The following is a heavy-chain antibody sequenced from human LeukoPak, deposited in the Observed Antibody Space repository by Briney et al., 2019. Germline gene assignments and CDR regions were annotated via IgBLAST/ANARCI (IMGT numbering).Heavy chain of an antibody. Sequence: PSETLSLTCAVSGGSISNGGYSWSWIRQPPGKGLEWIGYIYHSGSTYYNPSLKSRVTISVDRSKNQFSLKLSSVTAADTAVYYCARSYGDYDEPWNYFDYWGQGTLVTVSS. D-gene: IGHD4-17*01. V-gene: IGHV4-30-2*01. CDR1: GGSISNGGYS. CDR2: IYHSGST. J-gene: IGHJ4*02. CDR3: ARSYGDYDEPWNYFDY.